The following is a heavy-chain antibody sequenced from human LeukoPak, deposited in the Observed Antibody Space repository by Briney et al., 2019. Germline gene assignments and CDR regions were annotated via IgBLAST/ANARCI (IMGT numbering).Heavy chain of an antibody. J-gene: IGHJ3*02. CDR1: GFTFSNAW. Sequence: PGGSLRLSCAASGFTFSNAWMSWVRQAPGKGLEWVSVIYSGGSTYYADSVKGRFTISRDNSKNTLYLQMNSLRAEDTAVYYCARGGGSYPDSDAFDIWGQGTTVTVSS. D-gene: IGHD1-26*01. CDR2: IYSGGST. CDR3: ARGGGSYPDSDAFDI. V-gene: IGHV3-66*01.